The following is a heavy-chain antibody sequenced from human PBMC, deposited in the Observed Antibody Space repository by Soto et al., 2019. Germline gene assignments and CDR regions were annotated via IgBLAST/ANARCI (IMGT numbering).Heavy chain of an antibody. Sequence: XAVKDSCKGSGYTFTRYTRHLVRQAPGQRLEWMGWINPDNGNTKSSQKFQDRVIITRDTSASTAYMDLSSLRSEDTAVYYCARGIATGQLDTWGQGTLVTLSS. J-gene: IGHJ5*02. CDR1: GYTFTRYT. D-gene: IGHD2-15*01. CDR2: INPDNGNT. CDR3: ARGIATGQLDT. V-gene: IGHV1-3*01.